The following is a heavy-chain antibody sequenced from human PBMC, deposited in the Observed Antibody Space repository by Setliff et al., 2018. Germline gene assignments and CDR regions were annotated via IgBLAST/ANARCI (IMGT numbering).Heavy chain of an antibody. CDR1: PGSISRHY. CDR2: RHDNGER. D-gene: IGHD2-21*02. Sequence: SETLSLTCTVSPGSISRHYWSWFRQAPGKGLEWIGYRHDNGERDYNPSLGSRVTISLDRSKTQFSLKLSSVTAADTAVYYCARGGVTAVWDLTDWGQGTLVTVSS. CDR3: ARGGVTAVWDLTD. J-gene: IGHJ4*02. V-gene: IGHV4-59*11.